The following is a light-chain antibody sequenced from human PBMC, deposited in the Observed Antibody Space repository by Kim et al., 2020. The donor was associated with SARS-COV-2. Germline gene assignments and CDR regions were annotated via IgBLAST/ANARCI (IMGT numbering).Light chain of an antibody. CDR2: SNS. J-gene: IGLJ1*01. V-gene: IGLV1-44*01. Sequence: QSVLTQPPSASGTPGQRVTISCSGSSSNIGSNTVNWYQQLPGTAPKLLIPSNSERPSGVPDRFSGSKSGTSASLAISGLQSEDEADYSCAAWDDSLSDYVFGTGTKVTVL. CDR3: AAWDDSLSDYV. CDR1: SSNIGSNT.